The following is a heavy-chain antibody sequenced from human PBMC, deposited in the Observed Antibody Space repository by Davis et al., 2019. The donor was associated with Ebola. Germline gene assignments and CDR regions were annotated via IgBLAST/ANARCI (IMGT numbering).Heavy chain of an antibody. Sequence: GESLKISCAAPGFTFSTYWMHWVRQAPGKGLVWVSHINGDGSTTAYADSVKGRFTISRDIAKNSLYLQMNSLRDEDTAVYYCARGSENWNYVDYWGQGTLVTVSS. CDR3: ARGSENWNYVDY. CDR1: GFTFSTYW. J-gene: IGHJ4*02. CDR2: INGDGSTT. V-gene: IGHV3-74*01. D-gene: IGHD1-1*01.